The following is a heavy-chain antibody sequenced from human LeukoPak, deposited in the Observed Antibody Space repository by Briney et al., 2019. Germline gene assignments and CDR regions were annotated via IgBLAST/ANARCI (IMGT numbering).Heavy chain of an antibody. CDR2: IDTSASYK. Sequence: NPGGSLRLSCAASGFTFSTYSMNWVRQAPGKGLEWVSFIDTSASYKYYGESMRGRFTISRDNAKKSLYLQMNGLRADDTAVYYCARGRSITLLRGVAMSDGFDIWGQGTMVTVSP. J-gene: IGHJ3*02. CDR3: ARGRSITLLRGVAMSDGFDI. CDR1: GFTFSTYS. V-gene: IGHV3-21*01. D-gene: IGHD3-10*01.